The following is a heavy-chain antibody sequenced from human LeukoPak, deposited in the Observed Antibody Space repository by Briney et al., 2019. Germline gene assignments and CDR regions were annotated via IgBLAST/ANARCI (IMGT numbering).Heavy chain of an antibody. CDR1: GGSISSYY. CDR3: ARDSETTYSSSWTDYFDY. D-gene: IGHD6-13*01. V-gene: IGHV4-4*07. Sequence: SETLSLTCTVSGGSISSYYWSWIRQPAGKGLEWIGRIYTSGSTNYNPSLKSRVTMSVDTSKNQFSLKLSSVTAADTAVYYCARDSETTYSSSWTDYFDYWGQGTLVTVSS. CDR2: IYTSGST. J-gene: IGHJ4*02.